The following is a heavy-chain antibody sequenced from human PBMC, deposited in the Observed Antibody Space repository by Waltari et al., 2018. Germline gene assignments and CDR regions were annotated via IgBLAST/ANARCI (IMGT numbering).Heavy chain of an antibody. CDR1: GFTFSSYG. D-gene: IGHD6-13*01. Sequence: QVQLVESGGGVVQPGRSLRLSCAASGFTFSSYGRPWLSPAPGKVLEWSAVILYDGSNKYYADSVKGRFTISRDNSKNTLYLQMNSLRAEDTAVYYCARDKRMTGSRTPYVGWFDPWGQGTLVTVSS. V-gene: IGHV3-33*01. CDR3: ARDKRMTGSRTPYVGWFDP. CDR2: ILYDGSNK. J-gene: IGHJ5*02.